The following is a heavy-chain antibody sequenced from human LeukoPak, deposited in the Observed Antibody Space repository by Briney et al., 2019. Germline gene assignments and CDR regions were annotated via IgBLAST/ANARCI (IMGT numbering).Heavy chain of an antibody. CDR3: ATTVGSYFDY. Sequence: PSQTLSLTCTVSGGSISSGGYYWSWIRQHPGKGLEWIGYIYYSGSTYYNPSLKNRVTMSVDTSENQCSLKLNSVTAADTAVYYCATTVGSYFDYWSQGTLVTVSS. J-gene: IGHJ4*02. D-gene: IGHD3-16*01. CDR1: GGSISSGGYY. V-gene: IGHV4-31*03. CDR2: IYYSGST.